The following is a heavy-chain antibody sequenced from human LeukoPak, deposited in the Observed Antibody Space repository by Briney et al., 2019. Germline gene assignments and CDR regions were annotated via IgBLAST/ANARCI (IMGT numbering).Heavy chain of an antibody. CDR2: ISSSGSTI. CDR3: ARAIVTCSGGSCYSEGFDY. J-gene: IGHJ4*02. V-gene: IGHV3-11*01. Sequence: PGGSLRLSCAASGFTFSDYYMSWIRQAPGKGLEWVSYISSSGSTIYYADSVKGRFTISRDNAKNSLYLQMNSLRAEDTAVYYCARAIVTCSGGSCYSEGFDYWGQGTLVTVSS. D-gene: IGHD2-15*01. CDR1: GFTFSDYY.